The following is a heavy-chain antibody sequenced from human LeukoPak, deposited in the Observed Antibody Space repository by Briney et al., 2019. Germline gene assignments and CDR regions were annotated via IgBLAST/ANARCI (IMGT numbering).Heavy chain of an antibody. CDR2: INPNSGGT. CDR1: GYTFTGYY. V-gene: IGHV1-2*02. CDR3: ARGTGSYYSAEYFQH. J-gene: IGHJ1*01. D-gene: IGHD1-26*01. Sequence: ASVKVSCKASGYTFTGYYMHWVRQAPGQRLEWMGWINPNSGGTNYAQKFQGRVTMTRDTSISTAYMELSRLRSDDTAVYYCARGTGSYYSAEYFQHWGQGTLVTVSS.